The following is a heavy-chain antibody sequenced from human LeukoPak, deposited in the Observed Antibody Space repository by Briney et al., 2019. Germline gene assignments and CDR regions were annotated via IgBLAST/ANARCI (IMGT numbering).Heavy chain of an antibody. D-gene: IGHD4-11*01. V-gene: IGHV4-34*01. J-gene: IGHJ6*03. Sequence: TSETLSLTCAVYGGSFSGYYWSWIRQPPGKGLEWIGEINHSGSTNYNPSLKSRVTISVDTSKNQFSLKLSSVTAADTAVYYCARDRTGQQLISRKEYYYMDVWGKGTTVTISS. CDR1: GGSFSGYY. CDR2: INHSGST. CDR3: ARDRTGQQLISRKEYYYMDV.